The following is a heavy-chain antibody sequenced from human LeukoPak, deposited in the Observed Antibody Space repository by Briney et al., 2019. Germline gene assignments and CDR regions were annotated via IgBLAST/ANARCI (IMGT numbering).Heavy chain of an antibody. CDR3: ARGRGGPDY. Sequence: PSETLSLTCAVYGGSFSGYYWSWIRQPPGKGLEWIGEINHSGSTNHNPSLKSRVTISVDTSTNPSSLKLSSVTAADTAVYYSARGRGGPDYWGQGPLVTVSS. V-gene: IGHV4-34*01. D-gene: IGHD3-10*01. CDR1: GGSFSGYY. J-gene: IGHJ4*02. CDR2: INHSGST.